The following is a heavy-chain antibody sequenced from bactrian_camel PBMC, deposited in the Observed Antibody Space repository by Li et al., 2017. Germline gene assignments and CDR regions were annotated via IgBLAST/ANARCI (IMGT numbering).Heavy chain of an antibody. J-gene: IGHJ4*01. CDR2: TYSDGTYT. D-gene: IGHD2*01. CDR3: ATVWSGGYGPPVN. CDR1: GDIGSIDA. Sequence: VQLVESGGGSVQAGGSLRLSCSASGDIGSIDAFGWFRQAPGKGLEWVSSTYSDGTYTYYLDSVKGRFTISRDNPKNTLYLQMNNLKTEDTAVYYCATVWSGGYGPPVNWGQGTQVTVS. V-gene: IGHV3-2*01.